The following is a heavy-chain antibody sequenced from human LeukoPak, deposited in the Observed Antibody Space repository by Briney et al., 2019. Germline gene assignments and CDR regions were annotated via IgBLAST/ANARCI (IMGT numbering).Heavy chain of an antibody. CDR2: TKQDGSKK. J-gene: IGHJ4*02. V-gene: IGHV3-7*04. Sequence: GGSLRLSCVASGFPFSSYWMTWVSQAPGKGLEWVANTKQDGSKKSYVDSVKGRFTISRDNAKNSLYLQMNSLRAEDTAIYYCTRVGYIDEGIDYWGQGTLVTVSS. CDR3: TRVGYIDEGIDY. CDR1: GFPFSSYW. D-gene: IGHD5-24*01.